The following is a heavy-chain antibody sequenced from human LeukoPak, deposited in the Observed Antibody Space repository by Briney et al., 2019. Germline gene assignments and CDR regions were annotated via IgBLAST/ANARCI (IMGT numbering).Heavy chain of an antibody. CDR3: GSPYNRGWRGGAFDI. CDR1: GYSFTNYW. V-gene: IGHV5-51*01. Sequence: GESLKISCKCSGYSFTNYWIGLVRPMPGKGLEWMGVIHPGGSDTRYSPSFQGQVTFSADKSISTAYLRWISVDAWDAGVFLCGSPYNRGWRGGAFDIWGQGTMLTVSS. CDR2: IHPGGSDT. D-gene: IGHD1-14*01. J-gene: IGHJ3*02.